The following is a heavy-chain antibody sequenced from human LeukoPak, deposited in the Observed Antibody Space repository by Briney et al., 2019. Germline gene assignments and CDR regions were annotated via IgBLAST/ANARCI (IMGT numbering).Heavy chain of an antibody. Sequence: GESLKISCKGSGYSFTGYWFGWVRQMPGKGLEWMGIIYPDDSDTRYSPSFQGQVTISADRSISTAYLQWSSLKASDTAMYYCARIRVRGVSVYYYYTMDVWGQGTTVTVSS. CDR3: ARIRVRGVSVYYYYTMDV. V-gene: IGHV5-51*01. CDR2: IYPDDSDT. J-gene: IGHJ6*02. CDR1: GYSFTGYW. D-gene: IGHD3-10*01.